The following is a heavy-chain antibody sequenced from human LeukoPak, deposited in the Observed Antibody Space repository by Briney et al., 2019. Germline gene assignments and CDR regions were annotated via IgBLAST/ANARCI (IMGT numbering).Heavy chain of an antibody. CDR1: GGTFSSYA. Sequence: SVKVSCKASGGTFSSYAISWVRQAPGQGLEWMRRIIPIFGTADYAQKFQGRVTITTDESTSTAYMELSSLRSEDTAVYYCARDELGYDSSGYDYWGPGTLVTVSS. D-gene: IGHD3-22*01. CDR2: IIPIFGTA. V-gene: IGHV1-69*05. CDR3: ARDELGYDSSGYDY. J-gene: IGHJ4*02.